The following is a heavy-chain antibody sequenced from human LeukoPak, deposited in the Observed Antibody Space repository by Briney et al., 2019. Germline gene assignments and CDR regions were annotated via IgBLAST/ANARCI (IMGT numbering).Heavy chain of an antibody. CDR3: AKVIAGSSGWNHFDY. D-gene: IGHD6-19*01. J-gene: IGHJ4*02. Sequence: GGSLRLSCAASGFTFSSYWMHWVRQAPGMGLEWVSIISDSGGSTQYADSVKGRFTISRDNSKNTLYLQMNSLRTEDTAVYHCAKVIAGSSGWNHFDYWGQGTLVTVSP. V-gene: IGHV3-23*01. CDR1: GFTFSSYW. CDR2: ISDSGGST.